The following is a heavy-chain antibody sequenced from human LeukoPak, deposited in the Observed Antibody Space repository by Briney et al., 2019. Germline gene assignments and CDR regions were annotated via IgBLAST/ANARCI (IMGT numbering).Heavy chain of an antibody. CDR3: ARAGITTTGPLFQH. Sequence: GGSLRLSCAASGFTFDDYAIHWVRQAPGKGLEWVSYISSSSSTIYYADSVKGRFTISRDNAKSSLYLQMNSLRAEDTAVYYCARAGITTTGPLFQHWGQGTLVTVSS. V-gene: IGHV3-48*01. J-gene: IGHJ1*01. D-gene: IGHD6-13*01. CDR1: GFTFDDYA. CDR2: ISSSSSTI.